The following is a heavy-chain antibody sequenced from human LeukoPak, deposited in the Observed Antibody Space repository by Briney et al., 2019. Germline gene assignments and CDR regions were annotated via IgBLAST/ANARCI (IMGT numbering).Heavy chain of an antibody. CDR3: ARVQGSPY. CDR2: ITGDSNYI. CDR1: GFTFSSYT. Sequence: GGSLRLSCAASGFTFSSYTLNWVRQPPGKGLEWVSSITGDSNYIYYADSVKGRFTVSRDNAKNSLYLHINSLRAEDTAVYYCARVQGSPYWGQGTLVTVSS. J-gene: IGHJ4*02. V-gene: IGHV3-21*01.